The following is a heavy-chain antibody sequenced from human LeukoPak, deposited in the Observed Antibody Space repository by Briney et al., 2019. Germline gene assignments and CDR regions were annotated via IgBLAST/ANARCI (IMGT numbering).Heavy chain of an antibody. Sequence: GGSLRLSCAASGFTFSSYGMNWVRQAPGKGLEWVSYISSSSSTIYYADSVKGRFTISRDNAKNSLYLQMNSLRAEDTAVYYCASQSPAYAFDIWGQGTMVTVSS. CDR3: ASQSPAYAFDI. CDR2: ISSSSSTI. V-gene: IGHV3-48*04. CDR1: GFTFSSYG. J-gene: IGHJ3*02.